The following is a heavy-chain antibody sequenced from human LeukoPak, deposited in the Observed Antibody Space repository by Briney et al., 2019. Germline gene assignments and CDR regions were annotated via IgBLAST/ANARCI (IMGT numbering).Heavy chain of an antibody. V-gene: IGHV3-23*01. J-gene: IGHJ4*02. CDR3: AKDLANDTLVRGVIPY. D-gene: IGHD3-10*01. CDR2: ISGDGDST. Sequence: GESLRLSCAASGFTFSTYAMNWVRQAPGKGLEWVAAISGDGDSTHYADSVKGRFTISRDNSRNTLYLQMNSLRGEDTAEYYCAKDLANDTLVRGVIPYWGQGTLVTVSS. CDR1: GFTFSTYA.